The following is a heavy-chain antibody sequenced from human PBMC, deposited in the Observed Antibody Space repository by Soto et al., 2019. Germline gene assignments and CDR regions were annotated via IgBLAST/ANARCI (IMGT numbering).Heavy chain of an antibody. D-gene: IGHD2-21*02. V-gene: IGHV1-69*01. CDR1: GGTFSSYA. CDR3: ARDRTYCGGDCYSQPLDY. CDR2: IIPIFGTA. Sequence: QVQLVQSGAEVKKPGSLVKVSCKASGGTFSSYAISWVRQAPGQGLEWMGGIIPIFGTANYAQKFQGRVTITADESTSTAYMELSSLRSEDTAVYYCARDRTYCGGDCYSQPLDYWGQGTLVTVSS. J-gene: IGHJ4*02.